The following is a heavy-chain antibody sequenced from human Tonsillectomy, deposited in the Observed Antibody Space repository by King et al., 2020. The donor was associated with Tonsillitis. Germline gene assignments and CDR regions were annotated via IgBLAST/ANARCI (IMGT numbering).Heavy chain of an antibody. D-gene: IGHD3-22*01. CDR1: GYSLISYW. CDR2: SYPGDSDT. CDR3: ARPLAFSSGYYNGFDI. J-gene: IGHJ3*02. Sequence: QLVQSGAEVKKPGESLKISCKGSGYSLISYWIGWVRQMPGKGREWMGSSYPGDSDTRYSPSCEGQVRISADKSSSTAYVPWSSLKASVTAIDYCARPLAFSSGYYNGFDIWGQGTMVTVSS. V-gene: IGHV5-51*01.